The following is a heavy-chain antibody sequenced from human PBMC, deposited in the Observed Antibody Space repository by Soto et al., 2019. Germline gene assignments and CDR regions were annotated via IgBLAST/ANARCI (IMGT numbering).Heavy chain of an antibody. D-gene: IGHD4-4*01. J-gene: IGHJ6*02. CDR2: ISSDSSTR. V-gene: IGHV3-11*01. CDR1: GFTFSDYY. Sequence: QVQLVESGGGLVKPGGSLRLSCATSGFTFSDYYMSWIRQAPGKGLEWVSYISSDSSTRYYADSVKGRFTMSRDNARKSVNLQMKRLRGEDTAVYYWARDPMTTRGYGDGLDVWGQRDRVIVSS. CDR3: ARDPMTTRGYGDGLDV.